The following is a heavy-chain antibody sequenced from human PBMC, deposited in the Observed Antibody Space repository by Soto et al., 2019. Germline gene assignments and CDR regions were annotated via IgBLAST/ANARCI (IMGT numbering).Heavy chain of an antibody. D-gene: IGHD2-2*01. CDR1: GFTFSSYG. CDR3: ARDPSLPAAIQRTQGHHYYYGMDV. CDR2: IWYDGSNK. V-gene: IGHV3-33*01. J-gene: IGHJ6*02. Sequence: GGSLRLSCAASGFTFSSYGMHWVRQAPGKGLEWVAVIWYDGSNKYYADSVKGRFTISRDNSKNTLYLQMNSLRAEDTAVYYRARDPSLPAAIQRTQGHHYYYGMDVWGQGTTVTVSS.